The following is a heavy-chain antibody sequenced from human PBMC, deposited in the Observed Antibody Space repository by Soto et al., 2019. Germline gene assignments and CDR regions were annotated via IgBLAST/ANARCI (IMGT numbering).Heavy chain of an antibody. CDR2: IYPGDSDT. D-gene: IGHD3-10*01. J-gene: IGHJ6*02. CDR1: GYSFTSYW. CDR3: ARHGLNYYYGMDV. V-gene: IGHV5-51*01. Sequence: GESLKISCKGSGYSFTSYWIGRVRQMPGKGLEWMGIIYPGDSDTRYSPSFQGQVTISADKSISTTYLQWSSLKASDTAMYYCARHGLNYYYGMDVWGQGTTVTVSS.